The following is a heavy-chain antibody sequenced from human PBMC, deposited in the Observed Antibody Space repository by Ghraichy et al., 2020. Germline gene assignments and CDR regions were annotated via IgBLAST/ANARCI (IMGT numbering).Heavy chain of an antibody. V-gene: IGHV4-59*01. CDR3: AGERYYYYFFDV. Sequence: SETLSLTCTVSGGSITSYYWSWIRQPPGKGLEWIGYVHYRGSTHYNPSLDSRLTISVDTSRNQFSLKLNSVTTADTAIYYCAGERYYYYFFDVWGKGASVTVSS. CDR1: GGSITSYY. CDR2: VHYRGST. J-gene: IGHJ6*03.